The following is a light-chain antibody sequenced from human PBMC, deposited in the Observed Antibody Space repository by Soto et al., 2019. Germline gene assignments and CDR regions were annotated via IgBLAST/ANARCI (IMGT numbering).Light chain of an antibody. CDR3: CSYAGSRV. V-gene: IGLV2-11*01. CDR1: SSGVGGYNY. Sequence: QSALTQPRSVSGSPGQSVTISCTGTSSGVGGYNYVSWYQQHPGKAPKLMIYDVSKRPSGVPDRFSGSKSGNTASLTISGLQAEDEADYYCCSYAGSRVFGTGTKVTVL. CDR2: DVS. J-gene: IGLJ1*01.